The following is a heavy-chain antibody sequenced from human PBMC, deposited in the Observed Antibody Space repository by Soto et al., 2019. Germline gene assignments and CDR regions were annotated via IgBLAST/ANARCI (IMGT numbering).Heavy chain of an antibody. CDR2: ISAYNGNT. CDR3: ASTYSSGWYFPEYFQH. Sequence: ASVKVSCKATGYTFTSYGISWARQAPGQGLEWMGWISAYNGNTNYAQKLQGRVTMTTDTSTSTAYMELRSLRSDDTAVYYCASTYSSGWYFPEYFQHWGQGTLVTVSS. J-gene: IGHJ1*01. CDR1: GYTFTSYG. D-gene: IGHD6-19*01. V-gene: IGHV1-18*01.